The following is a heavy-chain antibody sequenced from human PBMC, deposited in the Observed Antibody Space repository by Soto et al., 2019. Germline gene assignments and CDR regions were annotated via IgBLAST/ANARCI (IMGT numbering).Heavy chain of an antibody. V-gene: IGHV3-7*01. CDR2: IKQDGSEK. CDR3: ARDETYYYGSGPV. D-gene: IGHD3-10*01. Sequence: GGSLRLSCAASGFTFSRYWMSWVHQAPGKGLEWLANIKQDGSEKNYVESVKGRFTISRDNAKNSLYLQMNSLRAEDTAVYYCARDETYYYGSGPVGGQGTLVTVSS. J-gene: IGHJ4*02. CDR1: GFTFSRYW.